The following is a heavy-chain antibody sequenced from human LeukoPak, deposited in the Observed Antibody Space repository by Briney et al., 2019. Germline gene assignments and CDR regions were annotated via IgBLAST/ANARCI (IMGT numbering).Heavy chain of an antibody. CDR1: GYTFIDYY. CDR2: INPNSGGT. J-gene: IGHJ6*03. V-gene: IGHV1-2*02. CDR3: ARDNGGYDFWSGYYYYYYMDV. Sequence: ASVKVSCKASGYTFIDYYMHWVRQAPGQGLEWMGWINPNSGGTNYAQNFQGRVTMTRDTSIRTVYMELNSLRSEDTAVYYCARDNGGYDFWSGYYYYYYMDVWGKGTTVTVSS. D-gene: IGHD3-3*01.